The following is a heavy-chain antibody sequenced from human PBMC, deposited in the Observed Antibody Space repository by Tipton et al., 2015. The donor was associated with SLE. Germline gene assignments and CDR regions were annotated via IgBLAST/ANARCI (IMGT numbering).Heavy chain of an antibody. D-gene: IGHD6-13*01. V-gene: IGHV4-38-2*02. CDR3: ASDPRGVPAAGSLDL. J-gene: IGHJ5*02. Sequence: TLSLTCTVSRYSISSGYFWGWIRQPPGKGLEWIGTMSHSGDTYYNPSLESRVTMSMDTSKNQFSLELTSVTAADTAVYFCASDPRGVPAAGSLDLWGQGTLVSVYS. CDR1: RYSISSGYF. CDR2: MSHSGDT.